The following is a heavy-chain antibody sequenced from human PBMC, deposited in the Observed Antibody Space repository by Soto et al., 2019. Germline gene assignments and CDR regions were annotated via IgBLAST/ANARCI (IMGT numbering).Heavy chain of an antibody. CDR1: GGSISSSSYY. D-gene: IGHD5-12*01. J-gene: IGHJ4*02. CDR2: IYYSGST. V-gene: IGHV4-39*01. Sequence: QLQLQESGPGLVKPSETLSLTCTVSGGSISSSSYYWGWIRQPPGKGLEWIGSIYYSGSTYYNPSLKSRVTISVDTSKNQFSLKLSSVTAADTAVYYCARLRDGYNLVDYWGQGTLVTVSS. CDR3: ARLRDGYNLVDY.